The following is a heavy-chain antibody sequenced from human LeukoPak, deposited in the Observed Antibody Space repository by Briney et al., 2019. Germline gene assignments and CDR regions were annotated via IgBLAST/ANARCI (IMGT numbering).Heavy chain of an antibody. J-gene: IGHJ4*02. Sequence: SETLSLTCTVSGGSLRSSDYYWGWIRQPPGKGLEWIGSIHYRGSTYYNPSFKSRVTISVDTSKYQFSLKLSSVTAADTAVYYCARDHSNSGDYDYWGQGTLVTVSS. V-gene: IGHV4-39*07. D-gene: IGHD4-17*01. CDR1: GGSLRSSDYY. CDR2: IHYRGST. CDR3: ARDHSNSGDYDY.